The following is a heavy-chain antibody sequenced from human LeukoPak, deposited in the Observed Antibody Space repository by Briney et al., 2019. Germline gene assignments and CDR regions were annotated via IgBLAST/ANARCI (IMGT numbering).Heavy chain of an antibody. V-gene: IGHV3-49*04. Sequence: RSLRLSCTASGFTFGDYAISWVRQVPGKGTEWEGFIRRKAYGGTTEYGASVKGRFTISRDESKSIDYLQMNSLKAEDTAVYYCSRAREEITVFGARYYGMDVWGQGSTVTVSS. CDR2: IRRKAYGGTT. CDR3: SRAREEITVFGARYYGMDV. CDR1: GFTFGDYA. D-gene: IGHD3-3*01. J-gene: IGHJ6*02.